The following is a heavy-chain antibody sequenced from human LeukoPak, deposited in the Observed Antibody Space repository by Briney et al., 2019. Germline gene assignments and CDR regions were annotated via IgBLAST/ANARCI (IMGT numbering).Heavy chain of an antibody. CDR2: IYYSGST. CDR1: GGSISSYY. V-gene: IGHV4-59*01. J-gene: IGHJ6*03. CDR3: ASVPLDLNYYYYMDV. D-gene: IGHD6-6*01. Sequence: KPSETLSLTCTVSGGSISSYYWSWIRQPPGKGLEWIGYIYYSGSTNYNPSLKSRVTISVDTSKNQFSLKPSSVTAADTAVYYCASVPLDLNYYYYMDVWGKGTTVTVSS.